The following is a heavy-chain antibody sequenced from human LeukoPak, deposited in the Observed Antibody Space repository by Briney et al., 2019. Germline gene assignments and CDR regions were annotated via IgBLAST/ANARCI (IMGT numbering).Heavy chain of an antibody. CDR2: IKQDGSEK. D-gene: IGHD2-21*02. J-gene: IGHJ6*02. CDR3: ASFWGSRESDWLRDGVDV. Sequence: GGSLRLSCAASEFTFSSYAMSWVRQAPGKGLEWVANIKQDGSEKYYVDSVKGRFTISRDNAKNSLYLQMNSLSAEDTAVYYCASFWGSRESDWLRDGVDVWGQGTTVTVSS. V-gene: IGHV3-7*01. CDR1: EFTFSSYA.